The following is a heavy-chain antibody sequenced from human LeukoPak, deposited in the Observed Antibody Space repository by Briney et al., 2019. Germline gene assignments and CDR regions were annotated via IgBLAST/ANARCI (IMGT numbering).Heavy chain of an antibody. V-gene: IGHV1-3*01. D-gene: IGHD6-13*01. J-gene: IGHJ5*02. CDR1: GYTFTSYA. CDR2: INAGNGNT. CDR3: ARDEGYSSSVPFDP. Sequence: GASVKVSCKASGYTFTSYAMHWVRQAPGQRLEWMGWINAGNGNTKYSQKFQGRVTITRDTSATTAYMELSSLRSEDTAVYYCARDEGYSSSVPFDPWGQRTLVTVSS.